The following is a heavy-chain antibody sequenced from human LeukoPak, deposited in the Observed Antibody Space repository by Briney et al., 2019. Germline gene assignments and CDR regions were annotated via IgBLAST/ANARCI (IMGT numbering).Heavy chain of an antibody. CDR1: VESLNYYY. CDR2: VFDGKTT. J-gene: IGHJ4*02. V-gene: IGHV4-34*12. D-gene: IGHD5-24*01. Sequence: SETLSLTCAVYVESLNYYYWSWIRQSPEKALEWIGEVFDGKTTNYNPSLKSRVTISAVTSGNQFSLNLKSVPAADTAVYYCASGAWATRLHSWAQGTLVIVSS. CDR3: ASGAWATRLHS.